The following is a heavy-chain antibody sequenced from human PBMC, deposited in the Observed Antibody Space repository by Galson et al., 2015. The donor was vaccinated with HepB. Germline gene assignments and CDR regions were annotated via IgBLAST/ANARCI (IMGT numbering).Heavy chain of an antibody. D-gene: IGHD2-2*01. CDR3: ASKLGYCSSTSCPAAY. V-gene: IGHV3-48*02. CDR1: GFTFSSYS. Sequence: SLRLSCAASGFTFSSYSMSWVRQAPGKGLEWVSYISSSSSTIYYADSVKGRFTISRDNAKNSLYLQMNSLRDEDTAVYYCASKLGYCSSTSCPAAYWGQGTLVTVSS. J-gene: IGHJ4*02. CDR2: ISSSSSTI.